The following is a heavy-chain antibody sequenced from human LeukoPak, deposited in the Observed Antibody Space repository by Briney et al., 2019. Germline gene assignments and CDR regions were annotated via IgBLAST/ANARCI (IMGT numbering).Heavy chain of an antibody. V-gene: IGHV3-48*01. CDR2: ISSSGSTM. D-gene: IGHD3-22*01. CDR3: ARPKGGSGYWAAFDI. CDR1: GFTFSSYS. Sequence: GGSLRLSCAASGFTFSSYSINWVRQAPGKGLELVSFISSSGSTMYYADSVKGRFTISRDNAKNSLYLQMNSLRAEDTAVYYCARPKGGSGYWAAFDIWGQGTMVTVS. J-gene: IGHJ3*02.